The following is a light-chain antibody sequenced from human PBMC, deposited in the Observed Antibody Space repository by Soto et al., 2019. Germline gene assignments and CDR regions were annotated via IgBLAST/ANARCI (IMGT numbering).Light chain of an antibody. CDR1: SSDIGAYDY. V-gene: IGLV2-14*01. Sequence: QSALTQPASLSGSPGQSITISCTGTSSDIGAYDYVSWFQQHPGKAPKLMISEVNNRPSGVSNRFSGSKSGNTASLTISGLQAEDEADYYCSSYTSSLIWVFGGGTKLTVL. J-gene: IGLJ3*02. CDR2: EVN. CDR3: SSYTSSLIWV.